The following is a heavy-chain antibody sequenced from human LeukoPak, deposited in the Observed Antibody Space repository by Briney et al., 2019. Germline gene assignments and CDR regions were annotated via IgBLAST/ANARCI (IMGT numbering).Heavy chain of an antibody. CDR2: ISGSGGNT. V-gene: IGHV3-23*01. CDR1: GFTFSTYT. Sequence: GGSLRLSCAASGFTFSTYTMSWVRQAPGKGLEWVSAISGSGGNTYYADSVKGRFTISRDNSKNTLYLQMDSLRADDTAVYYCAKAAFSRTSYFDYWGQRTLVTASS. CDR3: AKAAFSRTSYFDY. D-gene: IGHD3-3*02. J-gene: IGHJ4*02.